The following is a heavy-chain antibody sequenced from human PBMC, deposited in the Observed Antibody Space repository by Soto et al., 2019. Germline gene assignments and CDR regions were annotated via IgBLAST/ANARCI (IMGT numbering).Heavy chain of an antibody. D-gene: IGHD2-8*01. J-gene: IGHJ6*02. CDR1: GFSLSNARMG. V-gene: IGHV2-26*01. Sequence: QVTLKESGPVLVKPTETLTLTCTASGFSLSNARMGVSWIRQPPGKALEWLAHVFSNDEKSYSTSLKSRLTIPKDTSKSQVVLTMTSMDAVDTATYYCARIPGGRSVLMVYVPYYYYGMDVWGQGTTVTVSS. CDR2: VFSNDEK. CDR3: ARIPGGRSVLMVYVPYYYYGMDV.